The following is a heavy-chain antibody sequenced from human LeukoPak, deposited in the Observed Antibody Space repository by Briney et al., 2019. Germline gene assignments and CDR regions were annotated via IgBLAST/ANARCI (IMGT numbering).Heavy chain of an antibody. Sequence: GGSLRLSCAASGFTFSSYSMNWVRQAPGKGLEWVSYISSSSSTIYYADSVKGRFTISRDNSKNTLFLQMNSLRAEDTGVYYCAKSWLYYYYGMDVWGQGTTVTVSS. V-gene: IGHV3-48*01. D-gene: IGHD5-24*01. CDR3: AKSWLYYYYGMDV. J-gene: IGHJ6*02. CDR2: ISSSSSTI. CDR1: GFTFSSYS.